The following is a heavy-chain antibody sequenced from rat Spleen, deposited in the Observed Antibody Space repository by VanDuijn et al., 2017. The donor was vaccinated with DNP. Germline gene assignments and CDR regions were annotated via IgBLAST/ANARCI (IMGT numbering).Heavy chain of an antibody. D-gene: IGHD1-12*03. CDR3: ARGNDGYYPNWYFDF. J-gene: IGHJ1*01. V-gene: IGHV3-3*01. CDR1: GYSITSSYR. Sequence: EVQLQESGPGLVKTSQSLSLTCSVTGYSITSSYRWNWIRKFPGNKLEWMGSVNSAGTTNYNPSLKSRIPITRDTSRNQFFLQLNSVTTEDTAIYYCARGNDGYYPNWYFDFWGPGTMVTESS. CDR2: VNSAGTT.